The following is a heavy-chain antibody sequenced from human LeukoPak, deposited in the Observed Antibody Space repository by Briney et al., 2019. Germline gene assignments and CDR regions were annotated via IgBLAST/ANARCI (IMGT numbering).Heavy chain of an antibody. V-gene: IGHV3-74*01. CDR2: INSDGSTT. Sequence: GGSLRLSCAASGFTFSDHHMDWVRQAPGKGLVWVSRINSDGSTTSYAGSVKGRFTISRDNAKNTLYLQMNSLRAEDTAVYYCARETSGRGMDAWGQGTLVTVSS. CDR3: ARETSGRGMDA. D-gene: IGHD6-19*01. J-gene: IGHJ5*02. CDR1: GFTFSDHH.